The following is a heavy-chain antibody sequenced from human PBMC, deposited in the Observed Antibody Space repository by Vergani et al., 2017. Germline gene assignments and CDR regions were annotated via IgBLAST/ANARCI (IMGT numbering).Heavy chain of an antibody. CDR2: MNPNSGNT. CDR1: GYTFTSYD. D-gene: IGHD3-3*01. J-gene: IGHJ1*01. CDR3: AIVPRYYDFWSGYSNAEYFQQ. Sequence: QVQLVQSGAEVKKPGASVKVSCKASGYTFTSYDINWVRQATGQGLEWMGWMNPNSGNTGYAQKFQGRVTMTRNTSISIAYMELSSLRSEDTAVYYCAIVPRYYDFWSGYSNAEYFQQWGQGTLVTVSS. V-gene: IGHV1-8*01.